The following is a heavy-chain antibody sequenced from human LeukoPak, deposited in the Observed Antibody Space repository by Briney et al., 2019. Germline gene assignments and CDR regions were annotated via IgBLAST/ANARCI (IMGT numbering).Heavy chain of an antibody. J-gene: IGHJ6*03. D-gene: IGHD3-3*01. CDR1: GGSISSYY. CDR3: ARVAFEIRSFYYYYYYYMDV. CDR2: IYYSGST. V-gene: IGHV4-59*12. Sequence: PSETLSLTCIVSGGSISSYYWSWIRQPPGKGLEWIGYIYYSGSTYYNPSLKSRVTISVDTSKNQFSLKLSSVTAADTAVYYCARVAFEIRSFYYYYYYYMDVWGKGTTVTVSS.